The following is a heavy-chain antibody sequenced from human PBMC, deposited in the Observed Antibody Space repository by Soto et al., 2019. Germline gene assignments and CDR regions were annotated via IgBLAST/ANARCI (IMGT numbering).Heavy chain of an antibody. V-gene: IGHV1-69*06. CDR2: IIPIFGTA. CDR3: AFSCRDGYPHWYFDL. J-gene: IGHJ2*01. CDR1: GGTFSSHA. D-gene: IGHD5-12*01. Sequence: QVQLVQSGAEVKKPGSSVKVSCKASGGTFSSHAISWVRQAPGQGLEWMGGIIPIFGTANYAQKFQGRVTITADKSTSTAYMELISLRSEDTAVYYCAFSCRDGYPHWYFDLWGRGTLVTVSS.